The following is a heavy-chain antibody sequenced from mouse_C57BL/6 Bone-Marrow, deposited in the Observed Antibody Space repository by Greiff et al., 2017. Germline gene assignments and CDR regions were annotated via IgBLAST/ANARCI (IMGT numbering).Heavy chain of an antibody. CDR1: GYTFTEYT. CDR2: FYPGSGSI. D-gene: IGHD2-4*01. CDR3: ARHEDPAYDYDRSLFDD. Sequence: QVQLQQSGAELVKPGASVKLSCKASGYTFTEYTIHWVQQRSGQGLEWIGWFYPGSGSIKYNEKFKDKATLTADKSSSTVYMELSRLTSEDSAVXVCARHEDPAYDYDRSLFDDWGQGTTLTVSS. V-gene: IGHV1-62-2*01. J-gene: IGHJ2*01.